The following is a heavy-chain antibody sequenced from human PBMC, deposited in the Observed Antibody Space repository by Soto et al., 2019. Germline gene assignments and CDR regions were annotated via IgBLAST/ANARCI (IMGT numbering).Heavy chain of an antibody. CDR3: ARGHGDFSGNYFDY. D-gene: IGHD4-17*01. J-gene: IGHJ4*02. V-gene: IGHV3-23*01. Sequence: EVQLLESGGDVVQPGESLRLSCAVSGFDFSRNAMYWVRQAPGKGLEWVSGIGGSGGNTNYADSIKGRFTISRDNYKNTLYLQLNSLRAEDTAIYFCARGHGDFSGNYFDYWGQGTLVTVSS. CDR2: IGGSGGNT. CDR1: GFDFSRNA.